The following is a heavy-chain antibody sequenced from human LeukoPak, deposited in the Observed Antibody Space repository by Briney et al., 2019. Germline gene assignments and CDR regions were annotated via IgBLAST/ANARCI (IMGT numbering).Heavy chain of an antibody. V-gene: IGHV1-69*05. CDR1: GGTFSSYA. J-gene: IGHJ6*03. Sequence: SVKVSCKASGGTFSSYAISWVRQAPGQGLEWMGRIIPIFGTANYAQKFQGRVTITTDEPTSTAYMELSSLRSEDTAVYYCARDSRSHYYYYYMDVWGKGTTVTVSS. CDR3: ARDSRSHYYYYYMDV. CDR2: IIPIFGTA.